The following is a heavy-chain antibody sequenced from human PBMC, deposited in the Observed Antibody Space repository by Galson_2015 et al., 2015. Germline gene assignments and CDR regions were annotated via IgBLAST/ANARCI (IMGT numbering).Heavy chain of an antibody. Sequence: SLRLSCAASGFTFSSYAMHWVRQAPGKGLEYVSAISSNGGSTYYADSVKGRFTISRDNSKNTLCLQMSSLRAEDTAVYYCVKYCSGGSCYSGGDYWGQGTLVTVSS. CDR3: VKYCSGGSCYSGGDY. D-gene: IGHD2-15*01. CDR2: ISSNGGST. CDR1: GFTFSSYA. V-gene: IGHV3-64D*06. J-gene: IGHJ4*02.